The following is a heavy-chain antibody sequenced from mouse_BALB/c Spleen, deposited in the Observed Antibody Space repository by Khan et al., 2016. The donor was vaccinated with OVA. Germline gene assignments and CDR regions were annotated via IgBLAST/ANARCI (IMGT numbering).Heavy chain of an antibody. Sequence: VQLQQSGPELVKPGASVKMSCKASGYTFTSYVMQWVKQKPGQGLEWIGYIYPYNDDTKYNEKFKGKATLTSDKSSSTAYMELSSLTSEDSAVFFCARSYWTDVYFDCWGQGTTLTVSS. CDR3: ARSYWTDVYFDC. D-gene: IGHD1-1*01. V-gene: IGHV1S136*01. J-gene: IGHJ2*01. CDR2: IYPYNDDT. CDR1: GYTFTSYV.